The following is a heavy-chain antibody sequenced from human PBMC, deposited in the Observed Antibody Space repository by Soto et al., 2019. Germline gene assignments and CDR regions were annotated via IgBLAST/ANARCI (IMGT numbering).Heavy chain of an antibody. CDR3: GRVRVDKAEGWFDP. Sequence: GESLKISCTGSGYSFTTYWITWVRQVPGKGLEWMGRIDPSDSYANYSPSFQGHVTMSADKSISTAYLQWSSLKASDTAMYYCGRVRVDKAEGWFDPWGQGTPVTVSS. CDR1: GYSFTTYW. J-gene: IGHJ5*02. D-gene: IGHD5-12*01. V-gene: IGHV5-10-1*01. CDR2: IDPSDSYA.